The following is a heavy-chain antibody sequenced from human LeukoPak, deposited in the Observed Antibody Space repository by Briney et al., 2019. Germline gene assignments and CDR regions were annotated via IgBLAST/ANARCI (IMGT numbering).Heavy chain of an antibody. D-gene: IGHD3-22*01. J-gene: IGHJ4*02. V-gene: IGHV3-43D*04. CDR2: ISWDGGST. CDR3: AKDSSDYYDSSGYIDY. CDR1: GFTFDDYA. Sequence: VGSLRLSCAASGFTFDDYAMHWVRQAPGKGLEWVSLISWDGGSTYYADSVKGQFTISRDNSKNSLYLQMNSLRAEDTALYYCAKDSSDYYDSSGYIDYWGQGTLVTVSS.